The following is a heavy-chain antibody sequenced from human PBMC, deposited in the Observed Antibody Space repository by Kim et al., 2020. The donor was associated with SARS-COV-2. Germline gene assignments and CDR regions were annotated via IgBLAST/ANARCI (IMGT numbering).Heavy chain of an antibody. J-gene: IGHJ5*02. D-gene: IGHD2-2*01. Sequence: KGRFTISRDNSKNTLYLQMNSLRAEDTAVYYCARGLGYCSSTSCVNWFDPWGQGTLVTVSS. CDR3: ARGLGYCSSTSCVNWFDP. V-gene: IGHV3-30*01.